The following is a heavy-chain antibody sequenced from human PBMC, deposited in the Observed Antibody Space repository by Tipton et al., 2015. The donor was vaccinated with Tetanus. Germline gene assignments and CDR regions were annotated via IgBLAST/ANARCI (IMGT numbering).Heavy chain of an antibody. CDR2: ISVYNGNT. CDR3: ARVPTNPLAVDRPTDY. V-gene: IGHV1-18*01. D-gene: IGHD6-19*01. J-gene: IGHJ4*02. Sequence: QLVQSGSELKKPGASVKVSCKASGYTFNTFGISWVRQAPGQGLEWIGWISVYNGNTNYGQNVQGRVTMTTDTPTSTAYMELRSLRSDDTAVYYCARVPTNPLAVDRPTDYWGQGTLVTVSS. CDR1: GYTFNTFG.